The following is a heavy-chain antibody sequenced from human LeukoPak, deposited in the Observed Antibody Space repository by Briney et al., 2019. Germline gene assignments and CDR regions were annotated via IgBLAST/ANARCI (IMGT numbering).Heavy chain of an antibody. CDR3: ARDPLPIAARLLEGDAFDI. V-gene: IGHV4-39*07. CDR2: IYYSGST. CDR1: GGSISSSSYY. Sequence: PSETLSLTCTVSGGSISSSSYYWGWIRQPPGKGLEWIGSIYYSGSTYYNPSLKSRVTMSVDTSKNQFSLKLISVTAADTAVYYCARDPLPIAARLLEGDAFDIWGQGTMVTVSS. J-gene: IGHJ3*02. D-gene: IGHD6-6*01.